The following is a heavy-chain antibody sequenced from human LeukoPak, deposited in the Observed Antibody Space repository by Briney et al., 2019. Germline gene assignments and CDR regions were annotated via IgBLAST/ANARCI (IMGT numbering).Heavy chain of an antibody. J-gene: IGHJ4*02. Sequence: GRSLRLSCAASGFTFDDYAMHWVRQAPGKGLGWVSGISWNSGSIGYADSVKGRFTISRDNAKNSLYLQMNSLRAEDTALYYCAKSVSSTSCYACFDYWGQGTLVTVSS. V-gene: IGHV3-9*01. D-gene: IGHD2-2*01. CDR1: GFTFDDYA. CDR3: AKSVSSTSCYACFDY. CDR2: ISWNSGSI.